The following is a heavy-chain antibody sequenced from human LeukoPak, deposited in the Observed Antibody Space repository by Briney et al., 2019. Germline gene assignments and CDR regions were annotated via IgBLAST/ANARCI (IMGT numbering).Heavy chain of an antibody. CDR3: ARDSSAAPHSY. J-gene: IGHJ4*02. CDR1: GFTFSGYL. V-gene: IGHV3-7*01. D-gene: IGHD2-15*01. CDR2: IKEEGSEK. Sequence: PGGSLRLSCAASGFTFSGYLMRWVRQAPGKGLEWVANIKEEGSEKYYVDSVKGRFIISRDNAKNSLYLQMNSLRAEDTAVYYCARDSSAAPHSYWGQGTLVTVFS.